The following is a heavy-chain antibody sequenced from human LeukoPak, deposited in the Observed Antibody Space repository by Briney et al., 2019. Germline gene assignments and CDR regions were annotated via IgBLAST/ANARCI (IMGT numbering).Heavy chain of an antibody. CDR3: ARPDVDSYYYYGMDV. CDR2: ISSSSSTI. CDR1: GFTFSSYS. D-gene: IGHD5-12*01. V-gene: IGHV3-48*01. Sequence: GGSLRLSCAASGFTFSSYSMNWVRQAPGKGLEWISYISSSSSTIYYADSVKGRFTISRDNAKNSLYLQMNSLRGEDTAVYYCARPDVDSYYYYGMDVWGQGTTVTVSS. J-gene: IGHJ6*02.